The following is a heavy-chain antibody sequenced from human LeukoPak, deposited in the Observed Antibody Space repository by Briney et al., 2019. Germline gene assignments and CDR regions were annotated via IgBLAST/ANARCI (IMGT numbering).Heavy chain of an antibody. CDR2: IWYDGSNK. CDR3: ARDAAAGIDY. CDR1: GFTFSNYA. D-gene: IGHD6-13*01. Sequence: PGASLRLSCAASGFTFSNYAMSWVRQAPGKGLEWVAVIWYDGSNKYYADSVKGRFTISRDNSKNTLYLQMNSLRAEDTAVYYCARDAAAGIDYWGQGTLVTVSS. J-gene: IGHJ4*02. V-gene: IGHV3-33*08.